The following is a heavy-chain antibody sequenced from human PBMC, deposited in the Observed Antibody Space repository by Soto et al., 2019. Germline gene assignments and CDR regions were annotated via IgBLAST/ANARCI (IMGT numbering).Heavy chain of an antibody. D-gene: IGHD3-22*01. CDR2: IFDGGSK. J-gene: IGHJ4*02. Sequence: GGSLRLSCAASGFTVSSNYMSWVRQAPGGVEEGVVVIFDGGSKYYADSVKGRFTVSRDNSKNMLYLQMDSLRTEDTAVYYCARDYLPSGHYSGTVDYWGQGTRVTVSS. V-gene: IGHV3-53*05. CDR3: ARDYLPSGHYSGTVDY. CDR1: GFTVSSNY.